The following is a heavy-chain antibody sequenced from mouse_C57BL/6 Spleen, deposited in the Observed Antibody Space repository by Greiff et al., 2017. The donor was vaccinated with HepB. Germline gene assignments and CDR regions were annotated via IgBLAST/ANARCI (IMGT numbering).Heavy chain of an antibody. V-gene: IGHV1-81*01. J-gene: IGHJ2*01. CDR3: AREITTVVATGGNY. D-gene: IGHD1-1*01. CDR2: IYPRSGNT. CDR1: GYTFTSYG. Sequence: QVQLKESGAELARPGASVKLSCKASGYTFTSYGISWVKQRTGQGLEWIGEIYPRSGNTYYNEKFKGKATLTADKSSSTAYMELRSLTSEDSAVYFCAREITTVVATGGNYWGQGTTLTVSS.